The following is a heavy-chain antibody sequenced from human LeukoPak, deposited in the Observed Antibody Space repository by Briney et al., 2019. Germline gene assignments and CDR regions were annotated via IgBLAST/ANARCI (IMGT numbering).Heavy chain of an antibody. CDR1: GFTFSNAW. D-gene: IGHD3-10*01. V-gene: IGHV3-15*01. Sequence: GGSLRLSCAASGFTFSNAWMSWVRQAPGKGLEWVGRIKSKTDGGTTDYAAPVKGRFTISRDDSKNTLYLQMNSLKTEDTAVYYCTTVPVNFIMFVEGFYFDYWGQGTLVTVSS. CDR3: TTVPVNFIMFVEGFYFDY. J-gene: IGHJ4*02. CDR2: IKSKTDGGTT.